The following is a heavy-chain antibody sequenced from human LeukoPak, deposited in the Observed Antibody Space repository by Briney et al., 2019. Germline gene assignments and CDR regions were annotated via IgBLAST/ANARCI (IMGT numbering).Heavy chain of an antibody. J-gene: IGHJ5*02. CDR2: LSGSGSSA. CDR3: AKQLYSNGYRWFDP. Sequence: HPGGSLRLSCAASGFTFSTYAMSWVRQAPGEGLEWVSGLSGSGSSAYYADSVKGRFTISRDNSKNTLYLQMSSLSAADTAVYYCAKQLYSNGYRWFDPWGQGTLVIVSS. CDR1: GFTFSTYA. D-gene: IGHD3-22*01. V-gene: IGHV3-23*01.